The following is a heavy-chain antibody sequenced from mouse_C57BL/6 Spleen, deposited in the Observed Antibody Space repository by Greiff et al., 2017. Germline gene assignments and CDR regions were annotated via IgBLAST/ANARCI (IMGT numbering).Heavy chain of an antibody. D-gene: IGHD3-2*02. CDR2: IDPEDGET. Sequence: VQLQQSGAELVKPGASVKLSCTASGFNIKDYYMHWVKQRTEQGLEWIGRIDPEDGETKYAPKFQGKATITADTSSNTAYRQLSSLTSEDTAVYYCASRDSSGYVEGYFDYWGQGTTLTVSS. V-gene: IGHV14-2*01. J-gene: IGHJ2*01. CDR3: ASRDSSGYVEGYFDY. CDR1: GFNIKDYY.